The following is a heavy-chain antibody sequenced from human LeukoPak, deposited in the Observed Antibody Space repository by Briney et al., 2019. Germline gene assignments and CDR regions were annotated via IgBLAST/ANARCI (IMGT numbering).Heavy chain of an antibody. CDR1: GFTFSSYG. Sequence: GGSLRLSCAASGFTFSSYGMHWVRQAPGKGLEWVAVISYDGSNKYYADSVKGRFTISRDNSKNTLYLQMNSLRAEDTAVYYCAKEATYSSSWYDIWGQGTLVTVSS. J-gene: IGHJ4*02. CDR2: ISYDGSNK. CDR3: AKEATYSSSWYDI. V-gene: IGHV3-30*18. D-gene: IGHD6-13*01.